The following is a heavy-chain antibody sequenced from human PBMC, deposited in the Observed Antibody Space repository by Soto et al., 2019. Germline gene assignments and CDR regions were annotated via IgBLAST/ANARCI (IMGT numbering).Heavy chain of an antibody. D-gene: IGHD6-19*01. J-gene: IGHJ4*02. V-gene: IGHV4-34*01. CDR3: AREDIAVAGNDY. Sequence: PSETLSLTCAVYGGSFSGYYWSWIRQPPGKGLEWIGEINHSGSTNYNPSLKSRVTISVDTSKNQFSLKLSSVTAADTAVYYCAREDIAVAGNDYWGQGTLVTVSS. CDR2: INHSGST. CDR1: GGSFSGYY.